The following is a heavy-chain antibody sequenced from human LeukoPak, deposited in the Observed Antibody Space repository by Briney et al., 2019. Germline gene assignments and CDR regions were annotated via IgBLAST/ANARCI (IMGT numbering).Heavy chain of an antibody. V-gene: IGHV5-10-1*01. CDR1: GYSFTSYW. Sequence: GESLKISCKGSGYSFTSYWTSWVRQVPGKGLEWMGRIDPSDSYTNYSPSFQGHVTISADKSISTAYLQWSSLKASDTAMYYCARLPRDYCSGGSCYSKGDYWGQGTLVTVSS. D-gene: IGHD2-15*01. CDR3: ARLPRDYCSGGSCYSKGDY. J-gene: IGHJ4*02. CDR2: IDPSDSYT.